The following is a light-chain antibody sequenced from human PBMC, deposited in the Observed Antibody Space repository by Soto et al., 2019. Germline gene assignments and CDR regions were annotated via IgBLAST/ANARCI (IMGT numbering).Light chain of an antibody. J-gene: IGKJ5*01. CDR1: QSVSSY. CDR2: DAS. V-gene: IGKV3-20*01. CDR3: QQSGSPPTT. Sequence: IVLTQSPATLSLSPGERATLSCRASQSVSSYLAWYQQKAGQAPRLIIYDASKRAAGIPDRISGSVSGTDGTITISRLEAEDGSVYYCQQSGSPPTTFGQGTRLEIK.